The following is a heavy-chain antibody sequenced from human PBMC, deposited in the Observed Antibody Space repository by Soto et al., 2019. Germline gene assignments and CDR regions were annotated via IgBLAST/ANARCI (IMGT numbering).Heavy chain of an antibody. Sequence: GGSLRLSCTASGFIFNDYAMHWVRQTPGKGLEWVSGISWSGNSVGYADSVRGRFTTSRDNAENSLYLQMNSLRPEDTAVYYCAKDTKSAAAGSSYYLYNGMDVWGQGTRVTVSS. D-gene: IGHD6-13*01. J-gene: IGHJ6*02. CDR1: GFIFNDYA. V-gene: IGHV3-9*01. CDR2: ISWSGNSV. CDR3: AKDTKSAAAGSSYYLYNGMDV.